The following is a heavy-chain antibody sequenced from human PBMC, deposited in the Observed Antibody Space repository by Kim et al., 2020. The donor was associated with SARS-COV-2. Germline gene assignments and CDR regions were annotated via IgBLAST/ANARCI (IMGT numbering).Heavy chain of an antibody. D-gene: IGHD2-15*01. J-gene: IGHJ5*02. V-gene: IGHV4-34*01. CDR2: INHSGST. CDR1: GGSFSGYY. Sequence: SETLSLTCAVYGGSFSGYYWSWIRQPPGKGLEWIGEINHSGSTNYNPSLKSRVTISVDTSKNQFSLKLSSVTAADTAVYYCARSRYCSGGSCRNWFDPWGQGTLVTVSS. CDR3: ARSRYCSGGSCRNWFDP.